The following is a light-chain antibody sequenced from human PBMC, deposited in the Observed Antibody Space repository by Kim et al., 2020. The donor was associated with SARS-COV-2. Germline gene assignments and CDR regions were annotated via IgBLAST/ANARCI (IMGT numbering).Light chain of an antibody. CDR3: QEYKSNSWT. Sequence: GDRVTITCRASQTISIWLVWYQQKPGKAPNLLIYDASNLESGVPSRFSGSGSGTDFTLTISSLQPDDFATYYCQEYKSNSWTFGQGTKVEIK. CDR1: QTISIW. V-gene: IGKV1-5*01. CDR2: DAS. J-gene: IGKJ1*01.